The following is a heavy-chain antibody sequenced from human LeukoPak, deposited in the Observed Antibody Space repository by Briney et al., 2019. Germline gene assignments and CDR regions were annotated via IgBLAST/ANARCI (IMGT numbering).Heavy chain of an antibody. CDR2: IYYSGST. CDR3: ARDSEKESPGYFDY. J-gene: IGHJ4*02. Sequence: SSETLSLTCTVSGGSISSSSYYWGWIRQPPGKGLEWIGSIYYSGSTYYNPSLKSRVTISVDTSKNQFSLKLSSVTAADTAVYYCARDSEKESPGYFDYWGQGTLVTVSS. V-gene: IGHV4-39*07. CDR1: GGSISSSSYY.